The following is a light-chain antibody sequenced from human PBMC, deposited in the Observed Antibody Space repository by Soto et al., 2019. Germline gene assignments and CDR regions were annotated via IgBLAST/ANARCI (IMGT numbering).Light chain of an antibody. V-gene: IGLV1-40*01. Sequence: HSVLTQPPSVSGAPGQTVTISCAGSSSNIGPGFDVHWYQQVSGAAPKLLIYGNSNRPSGVPDRFSGSRSGTSASLAITGLQPEDEADYYCQSSDSSLRGSVFGPGTKVTVL. CDR2: GNS. CDR1: SSNIGPGFD. CDR3: QSSDSSLRGSV. J-gene: IGLJ1*01.